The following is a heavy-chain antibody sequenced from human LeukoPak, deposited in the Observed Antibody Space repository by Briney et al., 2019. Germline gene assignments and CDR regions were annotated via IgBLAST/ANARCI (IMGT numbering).Heavy chain of an antibody. CDR3: ARDPPRAAWVFDY. Sequence: GGSLRLSCAASGFTFSNYAMSWVRQAPGKALEWVSAITSGGGTTYYAGSVKGRFTISRDNSKNTLYLQMNSPRAEDTAVYYCARDPPRAAWVFDYWGQGTLVSVSS. J-gene: IGHJ4*02. V-gene: IGHV3-23*01. CDR1: GFTFSNYA. D-gene: IGHD6-25*01. CDR2: ITSGGGTT.